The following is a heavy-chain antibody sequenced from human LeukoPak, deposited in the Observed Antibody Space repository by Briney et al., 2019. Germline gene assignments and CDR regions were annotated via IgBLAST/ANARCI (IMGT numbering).Heavy chain of an antibody. D-gene: IGHD2-15*01. CDR1: GGSISSYY. Sequence: PSETLSLXCTVSGGSISSYYWRWIRLPPGKGLEWIGYIYYSGSTNYNPSLKSRVTISVDTSKNQFSLKLSSVTAADTAVYHCARVGCSGGSCLLDYWGQGTLVTVSS. CDR3: ARVGCSGGSCLLDY. CDR2: IYYSGST. J-gene: IGHJ4*02. V-gene: IGHV4-59*01.